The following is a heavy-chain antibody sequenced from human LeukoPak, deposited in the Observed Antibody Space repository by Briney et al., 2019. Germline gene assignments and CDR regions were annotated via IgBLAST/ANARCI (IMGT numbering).Heavy chain of an antibody. CDR1: GGSISSYY. J-gene: IGHJ4*02. CDR2: IYYSGST. CDR3: ARAGSITLDY. Sequence: SETLSLTCTVSGGSISSYYWSWIRQPPGKGLEWIGYIYYSGSTYYSPSLKSRVTISVDTSKNQFSLKLSSVTAADTAVYYCARAGSITLDYWGQGTLVTVSS. V-gene: IGHV4-59*06. D-gene: IGHD3-10*01.